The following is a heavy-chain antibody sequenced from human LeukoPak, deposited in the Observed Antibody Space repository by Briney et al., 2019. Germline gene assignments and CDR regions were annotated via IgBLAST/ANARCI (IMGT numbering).Heavy chain of an antibody. CDR1: GYTFTSYY. CDR2: INPTGGTT. J-gene: IGHJ4*02. Sequence: ASVKVSCKTSGYTFTSYYMQWVRQTPGQGPEWMGIINPTGGTTSYAQKFQGRVTMTRDTSTSTVYMELSSLRSEDTALYYCARTSPAYCGGDCYLDYWGQGTLVTVSS. V-gene: IGHV1-46*01. D-gene: IGHD2-21*02. CDR3: ARTSPAYCGGDCYLDY.